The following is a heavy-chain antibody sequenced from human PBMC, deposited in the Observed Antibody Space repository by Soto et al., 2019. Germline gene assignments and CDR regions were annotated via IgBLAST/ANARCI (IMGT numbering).Heavy chain of an antibody. CDR1: GFTFSSYG. Sequence: GGSLRLSCAASGFTFSSYGMHWVRQAPGKGLEWVAVIWYDGSNKYYADSVKGRFTISRDNSKNTLYLQMNSLRAEDTAVYYCARDTDIVVAYYFDYWGQGTPVTVSS. CDR3: ARDTDIVVAYYFDY. J-gene: IGHJ4*02. CDR2: IWYDGSNK. V-gene: IGHV3-33*01. D-gene: IGHD2-15*01.